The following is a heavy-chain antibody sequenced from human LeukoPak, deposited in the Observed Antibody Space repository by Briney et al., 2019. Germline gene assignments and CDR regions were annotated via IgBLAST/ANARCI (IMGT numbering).Heavy chain of an antibody. CDR2: INPNSGGA. CDR3: ARYSYGNIDAFDI. J-gene: IGHJ3*02. V-gene: IGHV1-2*02. Sequence: ASVKVSCKASGYTFTGYYMHWVRQAPGQGLEWMGWINPNSGGANYAQKFQGRVTMTRDTSISTAYMELSRLRSDDTAVYYCARYSYGNIDAFDIWGQGTMVTVSS. CDR1: GYTFTGYY. D-gene: IGHD5-18*01.